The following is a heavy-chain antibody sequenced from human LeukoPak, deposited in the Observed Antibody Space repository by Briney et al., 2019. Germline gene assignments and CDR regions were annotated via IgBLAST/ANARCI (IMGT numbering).Heavy chain of an antibody. D-gene: IGHD2-2*01. Sequence: GGSLRLSCAASEFSVGSNYMTWVRQAPGKGLEWVSLIYSGGSTYYADSVKGRFTISRDNSKNTLYLQMNSLRAEDTAVYYCARFPAVVVPAAYYFDYWGQGTLVTVSS. J-gene: IGHJ4*02. V-gene: IGHV3-66*01. CDR2: IYSGGST. CDR3: ARFPAVVVPAAYYFDY. CDR1: EFSVGSNY.